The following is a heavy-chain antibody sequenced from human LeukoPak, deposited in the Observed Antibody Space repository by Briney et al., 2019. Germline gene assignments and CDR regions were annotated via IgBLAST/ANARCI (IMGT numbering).Heavy chain of an antibody. D-gene: IGHD3-10*01. V-gene: IGHV3-30*18. CDR2: VSYDGENK. Sequence: PGRSLRLSCAASGFTFSSFGMHWVHQAPGKGLEWVAVVSYDGENKYYADSVKGRFTISRDNSKNTVHLQMNSLRPEDTAVYHCTKDQSILWFAFDYRGQGALVTVS. CDR3: TKDQSILWFAFDY. J-gene: IGHJ4*02. CDR1: GFTFSSFG.